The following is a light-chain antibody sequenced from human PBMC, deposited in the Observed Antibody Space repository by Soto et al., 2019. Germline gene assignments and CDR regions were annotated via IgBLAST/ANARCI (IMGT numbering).Light chain of an antibody. CDR2: GAS. J-gene: IGKJ3*01. V-gene: IGKV3-20*01. CDR1: QSVSSSY. Sequence: EIVLTQSPGTLSLSPGERATLSCRASQSVSSSYLAWYQQKPGQAPRLLIYGASSMATGIPDRFSGSGSGTDFTLTISRLEPEDFAVSYCQQYGSSLLFTFGPGTKVDIK. CDR3: QQYGSSLLFT.